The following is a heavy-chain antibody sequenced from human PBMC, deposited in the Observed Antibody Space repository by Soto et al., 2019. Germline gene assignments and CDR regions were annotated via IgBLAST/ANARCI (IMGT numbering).Heavy chain of an antibody. CDR1: GYTFTSYA. V-gene: IGHV1-3*01. CDR2: INAGNGNT. D-gene: IGHD3-10*01. J-gene: IGHJ6*02. CDR3: ARCSVLLWFGESPHYYYGMDV. Sequence: GASVKVSCKASGYTFTSYAMHWVRQAPGQRLEWMGWINAGNGNTKYSQKFQGRVTITRDTSASTAYMELSSLRSEDTAVYYWARCSVLLWFGESPHYYYGMDVWGQGTTVTVSS.